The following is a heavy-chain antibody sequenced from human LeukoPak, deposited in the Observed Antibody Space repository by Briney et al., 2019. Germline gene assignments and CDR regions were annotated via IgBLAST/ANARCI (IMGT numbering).Heavy chain of an antibody. D-gene: IGHD2-21*02. CDR1: GFTFSSYA. J-gene: IGHJ4*02. CDR3: AKDLGTSIYYYFDY. Sequence: GGSLRLSCAASGFTFSSYAMSWVRQAPGKGLEWVSAISGSGGSTYYADSVKGRVTISRDNSKTTLYLKMNSLRAEDTAVYYCAKDLGTSIYYYFDYWGQGTLVTVSS. V-gene: IGHV3-23*01. CDR2: ISGSGGST.